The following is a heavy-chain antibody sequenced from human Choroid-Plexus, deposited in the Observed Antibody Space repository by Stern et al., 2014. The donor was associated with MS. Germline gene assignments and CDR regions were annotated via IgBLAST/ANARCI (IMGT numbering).Heavy chain of an antibody. D-gene: IGHD3-3*01. CDR2: IXPNTGGT. J-gene: IGHJ6*02. Sequence: VESGAEVKKLGASVKVSCKTSGYIFTGYYIHWVRQAPGQGLEWMAWIXPNTGGTKYAQKFQGRVTMSRDTSISTAYVELSSLTSDDTAVYYCARDQRGITIFGVVTDYYYLGMDVWGQGTTVTVSS. CDR1: GYIFTGYY. CDR3: ARDQRGITIFGVVTDYYYLGMDV. V-gene: IGHV1-2*02.